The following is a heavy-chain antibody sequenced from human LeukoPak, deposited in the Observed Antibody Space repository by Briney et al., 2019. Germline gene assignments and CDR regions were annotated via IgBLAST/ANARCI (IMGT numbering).Heavy chain of an antibody. D-gene: IGHD2-15*01. CDR1: GGTFHSYI. CDR3: ARDQRPSCLGGICYSGDY. J-gene: IGHJ4*02. CDR2: IVPIIGTA. V-gene: IGHV1-69*13. Sequence: ASVTVSFKSSGGTFHSYIVTWVRQAPGQGLEWMGGIVPIIGTANYAQKFQGRVTITADDSTSTAYMELRSLRSEDTAIYYCARDQRPSCLGGICYSGDYWGQGTLVTVTS.